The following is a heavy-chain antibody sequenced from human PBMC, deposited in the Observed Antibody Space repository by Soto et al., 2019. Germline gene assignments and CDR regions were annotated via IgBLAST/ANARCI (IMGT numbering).Heavy chain of an antibody. D-gene: IGHD5-12*01. J-gene: IGHJ3*02. Sequence: GGSLRLSCVVSGFTFRDYAMHWVRQAPGKGLEWVSYISSSGSTIYYADSVKGRFTISRDNAKNSLYLQMNSLRAEDTAVYYCARGGRDGYNYGAFDIWGQGTMVTVSS. V-gene: IGHV3-48*03. CDR1: GFTFRDYA. CDR2: ISSSGSTI. CDR3: ARGGRDGYNYGAFDI.